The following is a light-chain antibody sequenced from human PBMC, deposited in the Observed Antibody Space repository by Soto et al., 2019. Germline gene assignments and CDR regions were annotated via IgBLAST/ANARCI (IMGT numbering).Light chain of an antibody. CDR2: EGS. CDR3: CSYAGSSSYV. Sequence: QSALTQPASVSGSPGQSITSSCTGTSSDVGSYNLVSWYQQHPGKAPKLMIYEGSKRPSGVSNRFSGSKSGNTASLTISRLQAEDEADYYCCSYAGSSSYVFGPGTKVTVL. J-gene: IGLJ1*01. CDR1: SSDVGSYNL. V-gene: IGLV2-23*01.